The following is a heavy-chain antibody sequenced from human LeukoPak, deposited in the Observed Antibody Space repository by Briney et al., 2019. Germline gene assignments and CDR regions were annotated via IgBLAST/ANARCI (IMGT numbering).Heavy chain of an antibody. Sequence: PGRSLRLSCAASGFTFSSYAMHWVRQAPVKGLEWVAVISFDGRDKYYADSVKDRFTISRDNSENTLYLQMNSLRAEDTAVYYCARDRLAFAHWGQGTLVTVSS. CDR3: ARDRLAFAH. CDR2: ISFDGRDK. V-gene: IGHV3-30*03. D-gene: IGHD3-3*02. CDR1: GFTFSSYA. J-gene: IGHJ4*02.